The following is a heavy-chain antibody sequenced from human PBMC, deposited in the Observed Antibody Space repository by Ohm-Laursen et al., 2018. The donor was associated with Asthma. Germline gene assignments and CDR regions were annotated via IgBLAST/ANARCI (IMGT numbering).Heavy chain of an antibody. CDR1: GGSISSGGYS. V-gene: IGHV4-30-2*05. J-gene: IGHJ4*02. Sequence: SQTLSLTCAVSGGSISSGGYSWSWIRQPPGKGLEWIGYIYHSGSTHYNPSLKSRVTISVDTSKNQFSLKLSSVTAADTAVYYCARAPRGSDYGDYEIDYWGQGTLVTVSS. CDR2: IYHSGST. CDR3: ARAPRGSDYGDYEIDY. D-gene: IGHD4-17*01.